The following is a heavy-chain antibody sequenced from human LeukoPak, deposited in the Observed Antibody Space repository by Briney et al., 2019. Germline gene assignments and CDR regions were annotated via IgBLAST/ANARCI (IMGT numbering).Heavy chain of an antibody. CDR3: AKRQDYGGNSPFDY. CDR2: ISWDSGSI. V-gene: IGHV3-9*01. D-gene: IGHD4-23*01. CDR1: GFTFDDYA. J-gene: IGHJ4*02. Sequence: QPGRSLRLSCAASGFTFDDYAMHWVRQAPGKGLEWVSGISWDSGSIGYADSVKGRFTISRDNAKNSLYLQMNSLRAEDTALYYCAKRQDYGGNSPFDYWGQGTLVTVSS.